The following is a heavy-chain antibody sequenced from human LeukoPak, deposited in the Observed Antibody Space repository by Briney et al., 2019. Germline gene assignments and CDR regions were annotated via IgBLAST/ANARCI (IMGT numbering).Heavy chain of an antibody. CDR3: AREGVGSGSYYPDAFDI. J-gene: IGHJ3*02. CDR1: GGSTSSYY. CDR2: IYTSGST. D-gene: IGHD1-26*01. Sequence: KPSETLSLTCTVSGGSTSSYYWSWIRQPAGKGLEWIGRIYTSGSTNYNPSLKSRVTMSVDTSKNRFSLKLSSVTAADTAVYYCAREGVGSGSYYPDAFDIWGQGTMVTVSS. V-gene: IGHV4-4*07.